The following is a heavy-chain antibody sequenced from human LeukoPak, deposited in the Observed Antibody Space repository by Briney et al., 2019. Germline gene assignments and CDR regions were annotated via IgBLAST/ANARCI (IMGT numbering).Heavy chain of an antibody. CDR2: IKQDGSEK. Sequence: PGGSLRLSCAASGFTFSSYWMSWVRQAPGKGLEWVANIKQDGSEKYYVDSVKGRFTISRDNSKNTLYLQMNSLRAEDTAVYYCAREHDDILTGYYQAGYYFDYWGQGTLVTVSS. D-gene: IGHD3-9*01. CDR3: AREHDDILTGYYQAGYYFDY. CDR1: GFTFSSYW. J-gene: IGHJ4*02. V-gene: IGHV3-7*01.